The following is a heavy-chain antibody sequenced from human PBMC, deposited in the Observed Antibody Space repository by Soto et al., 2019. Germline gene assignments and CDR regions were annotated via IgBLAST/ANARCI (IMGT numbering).Heavy chain of an antibody. Sequence: QVQLVQSGAEVKKPGASVTVSCKASGYTFSSYGISWVRQAPGQGLEWMGWINAYNGNTNYAQKPQGRVTMTTSPSTSTAYRELSSLSCDDTAVYYCARGEGVGEPWGQGTLVTVSS. D-gene: IGHD3-10*01. J-gene: IGHJ5*02. V-gene: IGHV1-18*01. CDR1: GYTFSSYG. CDR2: INAYNGNT. CDR3: ARGEGVGEP.